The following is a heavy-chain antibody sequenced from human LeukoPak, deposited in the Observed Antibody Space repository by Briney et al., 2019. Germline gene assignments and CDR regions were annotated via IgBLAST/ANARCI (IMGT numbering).Heavy chain of an antibody. V-gene: IGHV1-18*01. CDR2: ISTDSGHT. J-gene: IGHJ4*02. CDR3: ARVETLAYNKKYYFDY. D-gene: IGHD2-21*02. Sequence: ASVKVSCKASGYTFTTYGIAWFRQAPGQGLEWMGWISTDSGHTNYAQKFQGRVTMTRETSTSTVYMELRSLRSDDTVVYYCARVETLAYNKKYYFDYWGQGTLITVAS. CDR1: GYTFTTYG.